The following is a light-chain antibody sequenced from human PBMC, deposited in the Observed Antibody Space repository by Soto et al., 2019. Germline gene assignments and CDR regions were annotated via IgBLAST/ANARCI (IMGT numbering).Light chain of an antibody. V-gene: IGLV2-14*03. J-gene: IGLJ3*02. Sequence: QSALTQPAAVSGSPGKSITISCTGTSSDVGGYDYVAWYQRHPGKPPKLMIYDVFNRPSGGSHRLSGSTSGNTASLTISGLQSEDEADYYCSSYTSSRTLVFGGGTKLTVL. CDR1: SSDVGGYDY. CDR2: DVF. CDR3: SSYTSSRTLV.